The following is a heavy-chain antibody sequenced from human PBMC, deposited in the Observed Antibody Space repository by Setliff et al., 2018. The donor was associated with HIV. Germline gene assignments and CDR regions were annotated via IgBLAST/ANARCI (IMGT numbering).Heavy chain of an antibody. CDR2: ISGYSGNT. CDR1: GYTSTSYG. V-gene: IGHV1-18*01. Sequence: ASVKVSCKASGYTSTSYGISWLRQAPGQGLEWMGWISGYSGNTNYAQKFQDRVTMTTDTPTSTVYMELRSLRSDDTAVYYCARVQWVVSSNVGLDYWGQGTQVTVSS. J-gene: IGHJ4*02. CDR3: ARVQWVVSSNVGLDY. D-gene: IGHD6-19*01.